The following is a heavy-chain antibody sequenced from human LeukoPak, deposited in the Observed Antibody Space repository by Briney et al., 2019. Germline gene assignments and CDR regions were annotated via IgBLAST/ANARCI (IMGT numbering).Heavy chain of an antibody. V-gene: IGHV4-59*01. J-gene: IGHJ4*02. Sequence: SETLSLTCSVSGGSITSSYWSWIRQAPGKGLEWLGYIYYTENPKYNPSLKSRVTMSLDTSKNQLSLKLTSVTAADTAVYHCATTRGYSYGFFYFDQWGQGTLVTVSS. CDR1: GGSITSSY. D-gene: IGHD5-18*01. CDR2: IYYTENP. CDR3: ATTRGYSYGFFYFDQ.